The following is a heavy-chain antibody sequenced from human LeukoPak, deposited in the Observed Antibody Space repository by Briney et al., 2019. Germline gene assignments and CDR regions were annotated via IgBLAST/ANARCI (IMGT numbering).Heavy chain of an antibody. J-gene: IGHJ4*02. Sequence: GESLKISCTGSGYSFTRNWIGWVRQLPGKGLEWMGIIYPDDSDTRYSPSFQGQVTISADKSISTAYLQWNSLKASDTAMYYCATPSERQGLVGAPSHWGQGTLVTASS. CDR3: ATPSERQGLVGAPSH. D-gene: IGHD1-26*01. CDR1: GYSFTRNW. CDR2: IYPDDSDT. V-gene: IGHV5-51*01.